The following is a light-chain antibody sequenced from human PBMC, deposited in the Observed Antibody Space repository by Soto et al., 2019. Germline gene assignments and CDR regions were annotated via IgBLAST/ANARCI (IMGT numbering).Light chain of an antibody. CDR1: QSISSS. CDR3: QQRSEWPRT. V-gene: IGKV3-11*01. J-gene: IGKJ1*01. Sequence: EIVLTQSPATLSLSPGERATLSCRASQSISSSLAWYQQKPGQAPRLLISDASSRATGFPARFSGSGPGTDFTLTIGSLEPEDFAVYYCQQRSEWPRTFGQGTKVDIK. CDR2: DAS.